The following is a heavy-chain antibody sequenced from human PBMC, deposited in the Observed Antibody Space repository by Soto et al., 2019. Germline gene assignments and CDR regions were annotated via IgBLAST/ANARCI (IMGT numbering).Heavy chain of an antibody. J-gene: IGHJ6*02. Sequence: GASVKVSCKASGYTFSNDGINWVRQAPGQGLERMGWISAYNGNTEYAQNFQGRVTMTTDTSTSTAYMELRSLRSDDTAVYSCARVGPNSADYYYGMDVWGLGPTVTVYS. CDR1: GYTFSNDG. D-gene: IGHD1-1*01. CDR3: ARVGPNSADYYYGMDV. CDR2: ISAYNGNT. V-gene: IGHV1-18*01.